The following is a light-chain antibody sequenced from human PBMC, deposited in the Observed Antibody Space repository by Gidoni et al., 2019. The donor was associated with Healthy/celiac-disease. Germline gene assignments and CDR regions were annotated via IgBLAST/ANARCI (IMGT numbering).Light chain of an antibody. J-gene: IGKJ2*03. CDR1: QSISSY. CDR2: AAS. CDR3: QQSYSTPS. Sequence: DIQMTQSPSSLSASVGDRVTITCRASQSISSYLHWYQQKPGKAPKLLIYAASSLQSGVPSRFSGSGSGTDFTLPISSLQPEDFATYYCQQSYSTPSFGQGTKLEIK. V-gene: IGKV1-39*01.